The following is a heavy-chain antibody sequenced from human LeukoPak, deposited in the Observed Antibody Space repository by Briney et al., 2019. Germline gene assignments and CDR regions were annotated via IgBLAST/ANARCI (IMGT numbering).Heavy chain of an antibody. D-gene: IGHD3-10*01. CDR3: ARDGVNTMVRGADGFDP. J-gene: IGHJ5*02. CDR1: GGSISSGSYY. Sequence: TLSLTCTVSGGSISSGSYYWSWIRQPAGKGLEWIGRIYTSGSTNYNPSLKSRVTISVDTSKNQFSLKLTSVTAADTAVYYCARDGVNTMVRGADGFDPWGQGTLVTVPS. V-gene: IGHV4-61*02. CDR2: IYTSGST.